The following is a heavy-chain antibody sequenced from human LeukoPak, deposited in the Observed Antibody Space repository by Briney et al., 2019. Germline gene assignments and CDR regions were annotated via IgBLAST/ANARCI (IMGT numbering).Heavy chain of an antibody. V-gene: IGHV3-33*06. D-gene: IGHD3-10*01. Sequence: PGGSLRLSCAASGFTFSSYGMHWVRQAPGKGLEWVAIIWYDGTNKYYAASVKGRFTISRDNSKNTLYLQMNSLRAEDTAVYYCVKDGSGSYYTYYFDYWGQGTLVTVSS. CDR1: GFTFSSYG. J-gene: IGHJ4*02. CDR3: VKDGSGSYYTYYFDY. CDR2: IWYDGTNK.